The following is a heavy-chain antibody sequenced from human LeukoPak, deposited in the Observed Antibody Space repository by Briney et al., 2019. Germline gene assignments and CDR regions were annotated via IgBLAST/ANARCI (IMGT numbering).Heavy chain of an antibody. CDR1: GYTFTGYY. Sequence: ASVKVSCKASGYTFTGYYMHWVRQAPGQGLEWMGWINPNSGGTNYAQKFQGRVTMTRDTSISTAYMELSRLRSDDTAVYYCARYEEYSSSRDSVGFDYWGQGTLVTVSS. V-gene: IGHV1-2*02. CDR3: ARYEEYSSSRDSVGFDY. CDR2: INPNSGGT. J-gene: IGHJ4*02. D-gene: IGHD6-13*01.